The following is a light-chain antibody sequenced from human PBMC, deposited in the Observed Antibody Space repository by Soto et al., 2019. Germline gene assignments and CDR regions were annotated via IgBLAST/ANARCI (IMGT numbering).Light chain of an antibody. CDR2: GAS. CDR1: QSVSSSY. J-gene: IGKJ2*01. V-gene: IGKV3-20*01. CDR3: QQFSTSPYT. Sequence: EIVLTQSPGTLSLSPGQRATLSCRASQSVSSSYLAWYQQKPGQAPRLLIYGASSRATGIPDRFSRSGSGTAFTLTISRLESGDSAVYYCQQFSTSPYTFGQGTKLEIK.